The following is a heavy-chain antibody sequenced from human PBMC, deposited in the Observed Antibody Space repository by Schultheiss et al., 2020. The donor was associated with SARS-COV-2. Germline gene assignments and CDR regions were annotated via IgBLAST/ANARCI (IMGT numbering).Heavy chain of an antibody. CDR1: GYTFTSYG. Sequence: ASVKVSCKASGYTFTSYGISWVRQAPGQGLEWMGWISGYNGNTNYAQKVQGRVTMTTDTSTSTAYMELRSLRSDDTAVYYCARGYCSSTSCYSYADGMDVWGQGTTVTVSS. V-gene: IGHV1-18*01. J-gene: IGHJ6*02. CDR2: ISGYNGNT. D-gene: IGHD2-2*01. CDR3: ARGYCSSTSCYSYADGMDV.